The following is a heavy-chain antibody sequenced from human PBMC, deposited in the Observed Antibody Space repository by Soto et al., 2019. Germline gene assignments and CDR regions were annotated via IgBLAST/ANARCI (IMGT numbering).Heavy chain of an antibody. J-gene: IGHJ3*02. V-gene: IGHV1-46*01. Sequence: ASVKVSCKASGYTFTSYYMHWVRQAPGQGLEWMGIINPSGGNTSYAQKFQGRVTMTRDTSTSTAYMELSSLRSEDTAVYYCARDPLDIVVVPAAMPHVADAFDIWGQGTMVTVSS. CDR3: ARDPLDIVVVPAAMPHVADAFDI. CDR1: GYTFTSYY. D-gene: IGHD2-2*03. CDR2: INPSGGNT.